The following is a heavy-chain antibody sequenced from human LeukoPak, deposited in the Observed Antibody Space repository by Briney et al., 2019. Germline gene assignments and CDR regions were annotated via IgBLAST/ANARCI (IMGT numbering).Heavy chain of an antibody. CDR3: ARDQVVPAAMFVYYGMDV. CDR2: IYYSGST. CDR1: GGSVSSSSYY. J-gene: IGHJ6*04. Sequence: ASETLSLTCTVSGGSVSSSSYYWSWIRQPPGKGLEWIGYIYYSGSTNYNPSLKSRVTISVDTSKNQFSLKLSSVTAADTAVYYCARDQVVPAAMFVYYGMDVWGKGTTVTVSS. D-gene: IGHD2-2*01. V-gene: IGHV4-61*01.